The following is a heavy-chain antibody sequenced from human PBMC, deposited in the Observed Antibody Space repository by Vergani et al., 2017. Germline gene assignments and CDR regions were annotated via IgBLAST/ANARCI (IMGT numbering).Heavy chain of an antibody. V-gene: IGHV3-33*01. Sequence: QVQLVESGGGVVQPGRSLRLSCAASGFTFSSYGMHWVRQAPGKGLEWVGVIWYDGSNKYYADSVKGRFTISRDNSKNTLYLQMNSLRAEDTAVYYCARARFPDQDPYTFDYWGQGTLVTVSS. CDR3: ARARFPDQDPYTFDY. J-gene: IGHJ4*02. CDR1: GFTFSSYG. D-gene: IGHD2-2*02. CDR2: IWYDGSNK.